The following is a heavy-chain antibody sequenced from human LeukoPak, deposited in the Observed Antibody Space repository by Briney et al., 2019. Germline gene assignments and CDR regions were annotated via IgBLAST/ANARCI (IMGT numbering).Heavy chain of an antibody. V-gene: IGHV3-53*05. CDR3: AKDHGSSDWYYFDY. Sequence: PGGSLRLSCAASGFTVSSNYMSWVRQAPGKGLEWVSFIYVGGTTSYADSVKGRFTISRDNSKDTLYLQMNTLRADDTAVYYCAKDHGSSDWYYFDYWGQGTLVTVSS. CDR2: IYVGGTT. CDR1: GFTVSSNY. J-gene: IGHJ4*02. D-gene: IGHD6-13*01.